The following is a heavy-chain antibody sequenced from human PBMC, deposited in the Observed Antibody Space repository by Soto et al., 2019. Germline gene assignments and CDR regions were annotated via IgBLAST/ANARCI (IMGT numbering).Heavy chain of an antibody. CDR1: GGTFSSYA. Sequence: SVKVSCKASGGTFSSYAISWVRQAPGQGLEWMGGIIPIFGTANYAQKFQGRVTITADESTSTAYMELSSLRSEDTAVYYCARDHDGLNWFDPWGQGTLVTVS. J-gene: IGHJ5*02. CDR3: ARDHDGLNWFDP. CDR2: IIPIFGTA. V-gene: IGHV1-69*13.